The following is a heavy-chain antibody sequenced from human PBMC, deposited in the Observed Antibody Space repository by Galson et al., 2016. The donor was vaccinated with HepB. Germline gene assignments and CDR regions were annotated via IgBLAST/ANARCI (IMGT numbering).Heavy chain of an antibody. V-gene: IGHV1-18*01. Sequence: SVKVSCKASGYTFTSYGISWVRQAPGQGLEWMGWINAYNGNTNYAQSFQGRVTMTTDISTGTAYMELWNLRSDDTALYYCARVLGGYDFYPWGQGTLVTVSS. D-gene: IGHD5-12*01. CDR1: GYTFTSYG. J-gene: IGHJ5*02. CDR3: ARVLGGYDFYP. CDR2: INAYNGNT.